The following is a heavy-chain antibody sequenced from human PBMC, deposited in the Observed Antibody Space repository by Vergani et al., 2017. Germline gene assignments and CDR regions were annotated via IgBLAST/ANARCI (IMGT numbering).Heavy chain of an antibody. D-gene: IGHD2-2*01. CDR2: IKQDGRET. CDR1: GFTFSSYW. CDR3: ARDLGYRLLPLVTDY. V-gene: IGHV3-7*03. Sequence: EVQLVESGGGLVQPGGSLRLSCAASGFTFSSYWMSWVRQAQGKGLEWVANIKQDGRETYYVDSVKGRFTISRGNAKNSLYLQMNSLGAEEPAVYYCARDLGYRLLPLVTDYWGQGTLVTVSS. J-gene: IGHJ4*02.